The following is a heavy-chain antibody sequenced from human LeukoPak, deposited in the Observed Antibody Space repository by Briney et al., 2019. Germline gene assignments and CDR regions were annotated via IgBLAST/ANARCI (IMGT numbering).Heavy chain of an antibody. V-gene: IGHV3-30-3*01. Sequence: GGSLRLSCAASGFTFSSYAMHWVRQAPGKGLEWVAVISYDGSNKYYADSVKGRFTISRDNSKNTLYLQMNSLRAEDTAVYYCARDAFLGYCSSISCYSPYYYYGMDVWGQGTTVTVSS. D-gene: IGHD2-2*01. CDR1: GFTFSSYA. CDR3: ARDAFLGYCSSISCYSPYYYYGMDV. J-gene: IGHJ6*02. CDR2: ISYDGSNK.